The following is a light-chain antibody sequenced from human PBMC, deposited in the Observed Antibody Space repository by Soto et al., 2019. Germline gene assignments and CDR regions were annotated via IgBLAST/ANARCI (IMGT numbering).Light chain of an antibody. Sequence: EIVLTHSPATLSLSPGERATLSFSASQSVSSSYLAWYQQKPGQAPRLLIYGASSRATGIPDRFSGSGSGTDFTLTISRLEPEDFAVYYCQQYGSSPRTFGQGTKVDIK. J-gene: IGKJ1*01. CDR3: QQYGSSPRT. V-gene: IGKV3-20*01. CDR2: GAS. CDR1: QSVSSSY.